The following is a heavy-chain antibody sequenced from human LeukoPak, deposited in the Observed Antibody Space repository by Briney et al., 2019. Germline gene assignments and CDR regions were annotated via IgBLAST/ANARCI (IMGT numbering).Heavy chain of an antibody. Sequence: GGPLRFSWAASGCTFSNYGMHWGRKAPGKRLEWVALIRYDGSNKYYAASVKGGFTISRDNSNNTLYQRRNSLRAQDTAVYYCAKGQGTTLGGDNFAFWGQGTMVTVSS. CDR3: AKGQGTTLGGDNFAF. CDR1: GCTFSNYG. D-gene: IGHD1-7*01. V-gene: IGHV3-30*02. CDR2: IRYDGSNK. J-gene: IGHJ3*01.